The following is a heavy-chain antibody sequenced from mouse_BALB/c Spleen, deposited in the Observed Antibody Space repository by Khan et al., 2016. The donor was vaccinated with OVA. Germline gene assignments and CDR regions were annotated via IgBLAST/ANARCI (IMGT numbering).Heavy chain of an antibody. D-gene: IGHD2-10*01. J-gene: IGHJ4*01. CDR3: ARQPYYHYNIMDY. Sequence: QVQLKDSGPGLVAPSQSLSITCTISGFSLTNYGVHWVRQPPGKGLEWLVVIWSDGSTTYNSAIKSRLTISKDNSKSQVFIKMNSLQTDDTAMYFCARQPYYHYNIMDYWGQGTSVTVSS. CDR2: IWSDGST. V-gene: IGHV2-6-1*01. CDR1: GFSLTNYG.